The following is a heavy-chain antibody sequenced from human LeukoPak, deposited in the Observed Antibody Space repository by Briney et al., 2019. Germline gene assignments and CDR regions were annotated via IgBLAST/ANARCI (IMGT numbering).Heavy chain of an antibody. Sequence: ASVKVSFKASGYTFTSYDINWVRQANGQGLEWMGWMNPNSGNTGYAQKFQGRVTMTRNTSISTAYMELSSLRSEDTAVYYCLRGDYVLDAFDIWGQGTMVTVSS. CDR2: MNPNSGNT. CDR3: LRGDYVLDAFDI. V-gene: IGHV1-8*01. J-gene: IGHJ3*02. D-gene: IGHD4-17*01. CDR1: GYTFTSYD.